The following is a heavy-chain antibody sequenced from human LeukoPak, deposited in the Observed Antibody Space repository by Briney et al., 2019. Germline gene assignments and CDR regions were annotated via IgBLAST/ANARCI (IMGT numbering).Heavy chain of an antibody. J-gene: IGHJ6*02. V-gene: IGHV1-69*04. CDR1: GGTFSSYA. CDR3: ARTDLGYCSSTSCYSYYYYYGMDV. CDR2: IIPILGLA. Sequence: GASVKVSCKASGGTFSSYAISWVRQAPGQGLEWMGRIIPILGLANYAQKFQGRVTITADKSTSTAYMELSSLRSEDTAVYYCARTDLGYCSSTSCYSYYYYYGMDVWGQGTTVTVSS. D-gene: IGHD2-2*02.